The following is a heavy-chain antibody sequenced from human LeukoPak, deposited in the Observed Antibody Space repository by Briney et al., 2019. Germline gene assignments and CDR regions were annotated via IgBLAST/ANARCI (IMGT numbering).Heavy chain of an antibody. CDR3: ARGATNDFWRGYGWFDP. CDR2: ISSDGSNK. Sequence: PGRSLRLSCAASGFTFSSYTIHWVRQAPGKGLEWVALISSDGSNKFYANSVKGRFTISRDNSKKTVYLQMNSLRGEDTAVYSCARGATNDFWRGYGWFDPWGQGTLVTVSS. D-gene: IGHD3-3*01. V-gene: IGHV3-30*04. J-gene: IGHJ5*02. CDR1: GFTFSSYT.